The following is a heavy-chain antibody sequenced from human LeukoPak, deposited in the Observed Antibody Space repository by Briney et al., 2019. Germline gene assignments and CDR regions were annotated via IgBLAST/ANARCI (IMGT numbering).Heavy chain of an antibody. CDR2: ISGSGGST. V-gene: IGHV3-23*01. D-gene: IGHD3-9*01. J-gene: IGHJ4*02. CDR1: GFTFSSYA. Sequence: PGGSLRLSCAASGFTFSSYAMSWVRQAPGKGLEWVSAISGSGGSTYYADSVKGRFTISRDNAKKSLYLQMGSLRAEDTAVYYCATHGYSELRYFDWSTNEWGQGTLVTVSS. CDR3: ATHGYSELRYFDWSTNE.